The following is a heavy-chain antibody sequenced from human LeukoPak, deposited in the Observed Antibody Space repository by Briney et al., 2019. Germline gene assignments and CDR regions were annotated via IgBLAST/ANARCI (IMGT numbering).Heavy chain of an antibody. D-gene: IGHD3-10*01. V-gene: IGHV4-61*02. CDR3: ARTSGTYSHYYYYMDV. J-gene: IGHJ6*03. Sequence: PSQTLSLTCTVSGGSISSGSYYWGWIRQPAGKGLEWIGRVYTSGSTNYNPSLKSRVTISVDTSKNQFSLKLSSVTAADTAVYYCARTSGTYSHYYYYMDVWGKGTTVTVSS. CDR1: GGSISSGSYY. CDR2: VYTSGST.